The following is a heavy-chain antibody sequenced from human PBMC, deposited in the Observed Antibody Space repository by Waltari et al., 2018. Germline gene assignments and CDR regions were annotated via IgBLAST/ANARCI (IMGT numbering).Heavy chain of an antibody. V-gene: IGHV3-7*04. CDR1: GFTFSSDW. CDR3: ARGRLWGFDL. J-gene: IGHJ4*02. Sequence: EEQLVESGGGLVQPGGSLRLSCAASGFTFSSDWMCWVRQAPGKGLEWVENIKQDASDKHYVDSLKGRITVSRDNAKNSLYLDMDSLRAEDTAVYYCARGRLWGFDLWGQGTLVTVSS. CDR2: IKQDASDK. D-gene: IGHD3-16*01.